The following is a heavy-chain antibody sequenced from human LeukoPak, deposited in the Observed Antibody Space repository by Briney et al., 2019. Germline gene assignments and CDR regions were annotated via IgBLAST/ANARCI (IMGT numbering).Heavy chain of an antibody. Sequence: SETLSLTCTVSGASIISGNYFWGWVRQPPGKRLEWIGSWHHSGITDYNPSLKSRVTIVADPSKNQFSLKLASVAAADSAVYFCARQYEFWGQGTLVTVSS. CDR3: ARQYEF. J-gene: IGHJ4*02. CDR1: GASIISGNYF. V-gene: IGHV4-39*01. CDR2: WHHSGIT. D-gene: IGHD3-10*01.